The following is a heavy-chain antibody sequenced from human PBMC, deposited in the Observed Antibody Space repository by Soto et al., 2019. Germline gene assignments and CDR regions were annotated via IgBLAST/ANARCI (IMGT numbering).Heavy chain of an antibody. CDR2: VSIGGST. CDR1: VFTFSSYA. CDR3: AKRRGAGGHFDY. Sequence: GGSLRLSCAASVFTFSSYAMGWVRQGPGKGLEWVAVVSIGGSTHYADSVRGRFTISRDNSKNTLSLQMNSLTAEDTAVYFCAKRRGAGGHFDYWGQGALVTVSS. D-gene: IGHD2-15*01. J-gene: IGHJ4*02. V-gene: IGHV3-23*01.